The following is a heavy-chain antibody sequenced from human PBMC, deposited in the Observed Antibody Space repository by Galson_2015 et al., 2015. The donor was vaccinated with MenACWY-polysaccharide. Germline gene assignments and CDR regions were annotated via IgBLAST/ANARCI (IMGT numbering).Heavy chain of an antibody. CDR3: AKVDHDGDYVL. J-gene: IGHJ4*02. V-gene: IGHV3-23*01. CDR1: GFPLSSYA. Sequence: SLRLSCAASGFPLSSYAMSWVRQAPGRGLDWVSVISGSGDNYADSVKGRFTISRDDSKNTMYLQMNSLRADDAAVYYCAKVDHDGDYVLWGQGTLVTVSS. D-gene: IGHD4-17*01. CDR2: ISGSGD.